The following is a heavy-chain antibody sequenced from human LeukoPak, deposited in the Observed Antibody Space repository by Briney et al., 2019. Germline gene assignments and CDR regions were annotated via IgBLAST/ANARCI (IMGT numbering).Heavy chain of an antibody. D-gene: IGHD3-3*01. J-gene: IGHJ4*02. Sequence: GGSLRLSCAASGFTFSSYETNWVRQAPGKGLEWVSYISSSGSTIYYADSVKGRFTISRDNAKNSLYLQMNSLRAEDTAVYYCARTYPDYDFWSGYYRGAYYFDYWGQGTLVTVSS. CDR2: ISSSGSTI. CDR1: GFTFSSYE. V-gene: IGHV3-48*03. CDR3: ARTYPDYDFWSGYYRGAYYFDY.